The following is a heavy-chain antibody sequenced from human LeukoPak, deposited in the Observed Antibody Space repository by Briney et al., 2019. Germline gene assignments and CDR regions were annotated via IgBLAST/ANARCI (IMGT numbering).Heavy chain of an antibody. Sequence: SETLSLTCTVSGGSISSGDYYWAWIRQPPGKGLEWIANIYYTGTTYYNPSLKSRVSISVDTSNNQFSLRLTSVTAADTAVYYCARDVSRTSWTWRWGQGTVVTVSS. D-gene: IGHD2-2*01. V-gene: IGHV4-39*01. CDR3: ARDVSRTSWTWR. CDR2: IYYTGTT. CDR1: GGSISSGDYY. J-gene: IGHJ3*01.